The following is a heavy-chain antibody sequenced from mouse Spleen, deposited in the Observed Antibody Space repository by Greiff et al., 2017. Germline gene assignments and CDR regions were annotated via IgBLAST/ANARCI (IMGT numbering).Heavy chain of an antibody. CDR2: INPRNGFT. Sequence: QVQLQQPGTELVKPGTSVKLSCKASGYTFTSYWIHWVKKRPGQGLDWIGNINPRNGFTNYNEEFKSKATLTVDKSSSTAYMQLSSLTTEDSAVYYCAKDYGYDDFVHWGQGTLVTVSA. J-gene: IGHJ3*01. CDR3: AKDYGYDDFVH. V-gene: IGHV1-53*01. D-gene: IGHD2-2*01. CDR1: GYTFTSYW.